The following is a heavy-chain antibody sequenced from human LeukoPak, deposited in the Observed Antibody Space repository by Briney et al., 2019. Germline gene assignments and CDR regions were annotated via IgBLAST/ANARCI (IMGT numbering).Heavy chain of an antibody. CDR3: ARGRLYNWNGKGLSWFDP. V-gene: IGHV4-34*01. CDR2: INHSGST. J-gene: IGHJ5*02. Sequence: PSETLSLTCAASGGSFSGYYWSWIRQPPGKGLEWIGVINHSGSTNYNPSLKSRVTISVDTSKNQFSLKLSSVTAADTAVYYCARGRLYNWNGKGLSWFDPWGQGTLVTVSS. D-gene: IGHD1-1*01. CDR1: GGSFSGYY.